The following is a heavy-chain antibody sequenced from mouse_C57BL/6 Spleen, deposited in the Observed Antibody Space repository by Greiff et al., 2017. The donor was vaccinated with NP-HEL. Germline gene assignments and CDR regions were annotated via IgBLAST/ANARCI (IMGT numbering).Heavy chain of an antibody. J-gene: IGHJ1*03. CDR3: ARNRDSHWYFDV. CDR2: IWSGGST. D-gene: IGHD3-3*01. Sequence: VQLQQSGPGLVQPSQSLSITCTVSGFSLTSYGVHWVRQSPGKGLEWLGVIWSGGSTDYNAAFISRLSISKDNSKSQVFFKMNSLQADDTAIYYCARNRDSHWYFDVWGTGTTVTVSS. CDR1: GFSLTSYG. V-gene: IGHV2-2*01.